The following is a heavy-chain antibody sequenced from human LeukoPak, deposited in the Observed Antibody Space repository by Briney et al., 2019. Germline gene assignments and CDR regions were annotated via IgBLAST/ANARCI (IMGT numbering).Heavy chain of an antibody. CDR2: ISGSGAIT. V-gene: IGHV3-23*01. J-gene: IGHJ4*02. CDR3: AKQSFDWLSPFDY. D-gene: IGHD3-9*01. Sequence: GGSLRLSCAASGFTFSNYAMSWVRQAPGKGLEWVSAISGSGAITYYADSVKGRFTISRDNSKNTLYLQMNSLRAEDTAIYYCAKQSFDWLSPFDYWGQGTLVTVSS. CDR1: GFTFSNYA.